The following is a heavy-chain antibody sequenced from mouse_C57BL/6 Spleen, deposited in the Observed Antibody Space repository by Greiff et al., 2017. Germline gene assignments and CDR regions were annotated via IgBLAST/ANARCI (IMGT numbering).Heavy chain of an antibody. CDR3: ARSQLLRDYYAMDY. CDR2: ISSGSSTI. D-gene: IGHD1-1*01. J-gene: IGHJ4*01. V-gene: IGHV5-17*01. Sequence: VQLKQSGGGLVKPGGSLKLSCAASGFTFSDYGMHWVRQAPEKGLEWVAYISSGSSTIYYADTVKGRFTISRDNAKNTLFLQMTSLRSEDTAMYYCARSQLLRDYYAMDYWGQGTSVTVSS. CDR1: GFTFSDYG.